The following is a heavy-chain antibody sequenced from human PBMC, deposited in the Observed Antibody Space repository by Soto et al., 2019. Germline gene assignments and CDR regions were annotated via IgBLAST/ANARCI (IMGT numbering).Heavy chain of an antibody. V-gene: IGHV3-23*01. CDR3: AKEERRGYGYGGALHH. D-gene: IGHD5-18*01. CDR1: GFTFSSYA. J-gene: IGHJ4*02. CDR2: ISGTSGST. Sequence: EVQLLESGGGLVQPGGSLRLSCVVSGFTFSSYAMSWVRQAPGKGLEWVSGISGTSGSTYYADSVKGRFTISRDNSKNTLYLQMNSLRAEDTAVYYCAKEERRGYGYGGALHHWGQGTLVTVSS.